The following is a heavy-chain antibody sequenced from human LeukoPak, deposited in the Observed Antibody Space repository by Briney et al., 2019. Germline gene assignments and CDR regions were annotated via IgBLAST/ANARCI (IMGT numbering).Heavy chain of an antibody. CDR3: VRDRSIYGGLVDH. CDR1: GFTFSSYW. V-gene: IGHV3-74*01. Sequence: PGGSLRLSCAASGFTFSSYWMHWVRQAPGKGLVWVSRIKKDGSSTNYADSVKGRFTISRDNGKNTLYLQMNSLRAEDTAVYYCVRDRSIYGGLVDHWGQGTLVTVSS. CDR2: IKKDGSST. D-gene: IGHD4-23*01. J-gene: IGHJ4*02.